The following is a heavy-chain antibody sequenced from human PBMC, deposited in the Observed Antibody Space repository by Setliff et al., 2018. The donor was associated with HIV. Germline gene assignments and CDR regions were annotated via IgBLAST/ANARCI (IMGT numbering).Heavy chain of an antibody. J-gene: IGHJ6*02. CDR1: GGSISSYF. D-gene: IGHD2-15*01. CDR3: AREQYHFVVDYYYYYGMDV. Sequence: SETLSLTCTVSGGSISSYFWSWIRQPPGKGLEWIGYIYASGSIIYNPSLKSRVTMSIDASQNQFSLKLKHVTAADTAVYYCAREQYHFVVDYYYYYGMDVWGQGNTVTVSS. V-gene: IGHV4-4*08. CDR2: IYASGSI.